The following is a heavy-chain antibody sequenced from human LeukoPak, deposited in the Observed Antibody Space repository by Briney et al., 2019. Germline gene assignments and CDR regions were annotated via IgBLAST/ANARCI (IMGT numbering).Heavy chain of an antibody. Sequence: ASETLSLTCSVSGGSISRSSYYWGWIRQPPGKGLEWIGSIYYSGSTYYNPSLKSRVTISVDTSKNQFSLKLNSVTAADTAVYYCARGYYDILTGYYNVPDYWGQGTLVTVSS. D-gene: IGHD3-9*01. CDR3: ARGYYDILTGYYNVPDY. CDR2: IYYSGST. J-gene: IGHJ4*02. V-gene: IGHV4-39*07. CDR1: GGSISRSSYY.